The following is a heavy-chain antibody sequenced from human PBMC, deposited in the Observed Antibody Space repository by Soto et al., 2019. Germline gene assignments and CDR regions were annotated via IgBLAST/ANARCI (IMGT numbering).Heavy chain of an antibody. CDR2: IYYSGST. J-gene: IGHJ6*02. V-gene: IGHV4-59*12. D-gene: IGHD3-3*01. CDR1: GGSISSYY. CDR3: ARDRSRPKRDFWSGYYPRPYYYYGMDX. Sequence: SETLSVTFTVSGGSISSYYWSWIRQPPGKGLEWILYIYYSGSTKYNPSLKSRVTISVDTSKNQFSLKLSSVTAADTAVYYCARDRSRPKRDFWSGYYPRPYYYYGMDXWGQVTTVPVS.